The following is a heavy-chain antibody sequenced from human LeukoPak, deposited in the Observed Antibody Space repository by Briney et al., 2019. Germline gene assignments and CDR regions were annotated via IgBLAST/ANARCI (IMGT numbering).Heavy chain of an antibody. CDR1: GFTFSDYY. D-gene: IGHD3-10*01. Sequence: GGSLRLSCAASGFTFSDYYMGWIRQAPGKGLEWVSYISSSGSTIYYADSVKGRFTISRDNAKNSLYLQMNSLRAEDTAVYYCARDRARGVGKSSWFDPWGQGTLVTVSS. V-gene: IGHV3-11*04. CDR2: ISSSGSTI. CDR3: ARDRARGVGKSSWFDP. J-gene: IGHJ5*02.